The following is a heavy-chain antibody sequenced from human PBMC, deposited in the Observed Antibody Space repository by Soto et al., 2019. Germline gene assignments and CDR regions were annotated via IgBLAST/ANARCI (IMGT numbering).Heavy chain of an antibody. J-gene: IGHJ4*02. CDR1: GFTFSSYG. CDR2: IWYDGSNK. V-gene: IGHV3-33*01. Sequence: QVQLVESGGGVVQPGRSLRLSCAASGFTFSSYGMHWVRQAPGKGLEWVAVIWYDGSNKYYADSVKGRFTISRDNSKNTLYLQMNSLRAEDTAVYYCARDSAIYYDFWSGSPPDYWGQGTLVTVSS. D-gene: IGHD3-3*01. CDR3: ARDSAIYYDFWSGSPPDY.